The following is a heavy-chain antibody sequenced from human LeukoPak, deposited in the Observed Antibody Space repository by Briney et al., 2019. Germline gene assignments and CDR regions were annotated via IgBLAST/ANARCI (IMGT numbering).Heavy chain of an antibody. CDR1: GYIFTTYW. V-gene: IGHV5-51*01. CDR2: IYPGDPDT. D-gene: IGHD4-23*01. Sequence: GESLKISCKVSGYIFTTYWIGWVRQMPGKGLEWMGIIYPGDPDTTYSPSFQGQVTISADKSISTAYLQWSSLKASDTAMYYCARPMGATVVIPDAFDIWGQGTMVTVSS. CDR3: ARPMGATVVIPDAFDI. J-gene: IGHJ3*02.